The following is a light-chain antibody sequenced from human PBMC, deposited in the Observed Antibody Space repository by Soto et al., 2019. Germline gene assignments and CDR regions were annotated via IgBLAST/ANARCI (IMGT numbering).Light chain of an antibody. Sequence: EVVMTQSPATLSVSPGERASLSCRASQSIIRNLAWYQQKPGQAPRLVIYDASTRATGIPARFSGSGSGTEFTLTISSLQPDDFATYYCQQYNSYSGTFGQGTKVDIK. CDR3: QQYNSYSGT. V-gene: IGKV3-15*01. CDR1: QSIIRN. J-gene: IGKJ1*01. CDR2: DAS.